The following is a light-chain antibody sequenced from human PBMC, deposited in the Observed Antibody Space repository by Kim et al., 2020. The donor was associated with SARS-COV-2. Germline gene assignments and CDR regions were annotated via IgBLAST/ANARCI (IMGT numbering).Light chain of an antibody. V-gene: IGLV4-69*01. J-gene: IGLJ3*02. Sequence: TVKLTYTQSSGHSSNPMQWHQQQAEKGPGYLMTLNSDGSHSKGDGIPDRFAGSSSGAERYLTISGLQSDDEADYYCQTWGTGIWVFGGGTQLTVL. CDR1: SGHSSNP. CDR3: QTWGTGIWV. CDR2: LNSDGSH.